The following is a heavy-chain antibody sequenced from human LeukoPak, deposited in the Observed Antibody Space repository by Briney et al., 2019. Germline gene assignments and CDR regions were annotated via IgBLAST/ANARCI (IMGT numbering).Heavy chain of an antibody. CDR1: GYTFTSYG. CDR3: ARDLGAGSSGYYTNPPFDY. V-gene: IGHV1-18*01. D-gene: IGHD3-22*01. Sequence: ASVKVSCKASGYTFTSYGISWVRQAPGQGLEWMGWISAYNGNTNYAQKLQGRVAMTTDTSTSTAYMELRSLRSDDTAVYYCARDLGAGSSGYYTNPPFDYWGQGTLVTVSS. CDR2: ISAYNGNT. J-gene: IGHJ4*02.